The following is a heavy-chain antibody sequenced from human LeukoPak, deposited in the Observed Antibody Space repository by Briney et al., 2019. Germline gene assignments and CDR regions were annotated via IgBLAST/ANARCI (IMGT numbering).Heavy chain of an antibody. CDR3: ARMSYGVNPFDY. Sequence: ESGPTLVKPTQTLTLTCTFSGFSLSSSGVGVGWIRQPPGKALEWLALIYWDDEKRYSPSLKTRLTITKDTSKNQVVLRMINMDPVDAGTYYCARMSYGVNPFDYWGQGSLVTVSS. J-gene: IGHJ4*02. CDR2: IYWDDEK. V-gene: IGHV2-5*02. CDR1: GFSLSSSGVG. D-gene: IGHD3-10*01.